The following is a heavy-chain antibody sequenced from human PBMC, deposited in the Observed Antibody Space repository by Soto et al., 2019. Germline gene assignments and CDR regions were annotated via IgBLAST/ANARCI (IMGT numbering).Heavy chain of an antibody. V-gene: IGHV3-53*01. D-gene: IGHD2-8*02. CDR3: AKVPLVLTTAYYYGMDV. CDR2: MYSGGET. J-gene: IGHJ6*02. CDR1: GFSVGISY. Sequence: GGSLRLSCEGSGFSVGISYMSWVRQVPGKGLEWVSIMYSGGETYYADSVKGRFTISRDNSKNTLYLQMNSLRAEDTAVYYCAKVPLVLTTAYYYGMDVWGQGTTVTVSS.